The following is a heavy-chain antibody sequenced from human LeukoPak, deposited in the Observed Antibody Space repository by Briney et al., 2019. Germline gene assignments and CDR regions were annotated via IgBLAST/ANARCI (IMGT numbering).Heavy chain of an antibody. D-gene: IGHD3-16*02. Sequence: ASVKVSCKASGYTFTGYDINWVRQATGQGLEWMGWMNPNSGNTGCAQKFQGRVTMTRNTSISTAYMELSSLRSEDTAVYYCARGPTVGITFGGVIVTDFDYWGQGTLVTVSS. J-gene: IGHJ4*02. CDR1: GYTFTGYD. CDR2: MNPNSGNT. V-gene: IGHV1-8*01. CDR3: ARGPTVGITFGGVIVTDFDY.